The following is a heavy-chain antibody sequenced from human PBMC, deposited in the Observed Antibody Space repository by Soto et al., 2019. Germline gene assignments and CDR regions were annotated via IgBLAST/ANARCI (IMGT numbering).Heavy chain of an antibody. CDR3: ARAYSSSVWYFDY. V-gene: IGHV1-2*04. Sequence: ASVNVSCKTSGYTFSVYYMHWVRQAPGQGLEWMGWINPNSGGTNYAQKFQGWVTMTRDTSISTAYMELSRLRSDDTAVYYCARAYSSSVWYFDYWGQGTLVTVSS. J-gene: IGHJ4*02. D-gene: IGHD6-13*01. CDR2: INPNSGGT. CDR1: GYTFSVYY.